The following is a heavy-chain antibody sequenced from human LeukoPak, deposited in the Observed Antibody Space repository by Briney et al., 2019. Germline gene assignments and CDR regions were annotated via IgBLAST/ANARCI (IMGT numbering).Heavy chain of an antibody. CDR1: GFTFSSYA. CDR3: TKLARAPRDFDY. J-gene: IGHJ4*01. CDR2: INGSGAST. Sequence: GGSLRLSCAASGFTFSSYAMSWVRQAPGKGLEWVSDINGSGASTYYADSVKGRFTISRDNSKNTLYLQMNSLKIEDTAVYYCTKLARAPRDFDYWGQGTLVTVSS. D-gene: IGHD3-10*01. V-gene: IGHV3-23*01.